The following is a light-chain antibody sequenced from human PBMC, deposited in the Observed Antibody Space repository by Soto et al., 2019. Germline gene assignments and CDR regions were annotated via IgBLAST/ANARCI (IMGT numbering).Light chain of an antibody. Sequence: QSALTQPASVSGSPGQSITISCTGTTSDIGTYNYVSWYQQHPGKAPKLMIYGVGSRPSGVSSRFSGSKSGNTASLAISGLQAEDEADYYCSSYTGSSTLFGGGTKADRP. J-gene: IGLJ2*01. V-gene: IGLV2-14*01. CDR1: TSDIGTYNY. CDR3: SSYTGSSTL. CDR2: GVG.